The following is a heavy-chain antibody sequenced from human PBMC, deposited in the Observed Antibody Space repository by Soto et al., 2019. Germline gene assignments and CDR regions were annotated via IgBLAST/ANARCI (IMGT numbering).Heavy chain of an antibody. J-gene: IGHJ6*03. CDR2: ISAYNGNT. D-gene: IGHD3-16*01. CDR3: ARVPRGGYYYYMDV. Sequence: ASVKVSCKASGYTFTSYGISWVRQASGQGLEWMGWISAYNGNTNYAQKLQGRVTMTTDTSTSTAYMELRSLRSDDTAVYYCARVPRGGYYYYMDVWGKGTTVTVSS. V-gene: IGHV1-18*01. CDR1: GYTFTSYG.